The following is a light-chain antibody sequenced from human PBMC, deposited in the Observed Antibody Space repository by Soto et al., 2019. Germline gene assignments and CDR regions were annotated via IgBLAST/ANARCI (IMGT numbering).Light chain of an antibody. CDR1: QSLNDW. CDR3: QQYNGYSWA. Sequence: DIQMTQSPSTLSASVGDRVTINCRASQSLNDWLAWFQQKPGKAPNLLIYKVSNLESGVPSRFSGSGSGTEFTLTISSRQPDDFATYYCQQYNGYSWAFGQGTKVEIK. J-gene: IGKJ1*01. V-gene: IGKV1-5*03. CDR2: KVS.